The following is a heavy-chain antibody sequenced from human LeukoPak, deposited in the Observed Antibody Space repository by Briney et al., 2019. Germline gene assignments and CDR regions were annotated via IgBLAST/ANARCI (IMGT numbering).Heavy chain of an antibody. D-gene: IGHD3-10*01. CDR1: GDSINSHY. Sequence: SETLSLTCTVSGDSINSHYWNWIRQPPGKGLEWIGYGHYTGSTYKNPSLNSRVAFSVDTSKNQFSLKLSSVTAADTAVYYCARWGEHSALRVHAFDVWGQGTMVTVSS. V-gene: IGHV4-59*11. CDR3: ARWGEHSALRVHAFDV. J-gene: IGHJ3*01. CDR2: GHYTGST.